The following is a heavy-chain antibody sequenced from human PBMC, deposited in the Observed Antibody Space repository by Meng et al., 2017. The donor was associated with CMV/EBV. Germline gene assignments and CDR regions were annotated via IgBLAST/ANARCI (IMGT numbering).Heavy chain of an antibody. D-gene: IGHD2-2*01. CDR1: GYTFTSYD. V-gene: IGHV1-8*01. Sequence: ASVTVSCKASGYTFTSYDINWVRQATGQGLEWMGWMNPNSGNTGYAQKFQGRVTMTRNTSISTAYMELSSLRSEDTAVYYCARGVVVVVPAATRYYYYGMDVWGQGTTVTVSS. J-gene: IGHJ6*02. CDR3: ARGVVVVVPAATRYYYYGMDV. CDR2: MNPNSGNT.